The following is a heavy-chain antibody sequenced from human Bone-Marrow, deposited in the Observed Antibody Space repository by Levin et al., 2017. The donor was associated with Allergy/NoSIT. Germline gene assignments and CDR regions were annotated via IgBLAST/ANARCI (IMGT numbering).Heavy chain of an antibody. CDR2: ISSDGSNK. CDR3: VEAPDWGSGKVF. CDR1: GFTFSSYG. V-gene: IGHV3-30*03. J-gene: IGHJ4*02. D-gene: IGHD3-10*01. Sequence: LSLTCAASGFTFSSYGMHWVRQAPGKGLEWVAVISSDGSNKYYADSVKGRFTISRDNSKNTLYLQMNSLRAEDTAVYYCVEAPDWGSGKVFWGQGTLVTVSS.